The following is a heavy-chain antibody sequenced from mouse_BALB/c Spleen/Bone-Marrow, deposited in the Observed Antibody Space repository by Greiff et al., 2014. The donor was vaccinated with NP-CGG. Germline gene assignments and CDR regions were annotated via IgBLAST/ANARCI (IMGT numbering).Heavy chain of an antibody. Sequence: VQLKESGAALVKPGASVKLSCTASGFNIKDTYMHWVKQRPEQGLEWIGRIDPANGNTKYDPKFQGKATITADTSSNTAHLQLSSLTSEDTAVYYCANYYYGSHFDYWGQGTTLTVSS. V-gene: IGHV14-3*02. D-gene: IGHD1-1*01. J-gene: IGHJ2*01. CDR2: IDPANGNT. CDR3: ANYYYGSHFDY. CDR1: GFNIKDTY.